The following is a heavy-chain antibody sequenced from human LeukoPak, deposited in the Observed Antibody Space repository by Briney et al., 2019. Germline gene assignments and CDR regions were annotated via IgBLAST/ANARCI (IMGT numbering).Heavy chain of an antibody. J-gene: IGHJ4*02. Sequence: GGSLRLSCAASGFTFSSQWMNWVRQAPGKGLEWVSYISSSGSTIYYADSVKGRFTISRDNAKNSLYLQMNSLRAEDTAVYYCARTGLGLYSFDYWGQGTLVTVSS. CDR1: GFTFSSQW. CDR2: ISSSGSTI. V-gene: IGHV3-48*03. D-gene: IGHD3/OR15-3a*01. CDR3: ARTGLGLYSFDY.